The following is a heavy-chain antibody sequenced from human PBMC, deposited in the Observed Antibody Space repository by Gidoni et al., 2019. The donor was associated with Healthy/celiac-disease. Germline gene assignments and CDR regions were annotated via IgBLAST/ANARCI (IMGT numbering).Heavy chain of an antibody. CDR2: IYYSGST. J-gene: IGHJ6*02. Sequence: QLQLQESGTGLVKPSETLSLTCTVSGGSISSSSYYWGWIRQPPGKGLEWIGSIYYSGSTYYNPSLKSRVTISADTAVYYCARHWYCSGGSCYLGWHYYYYGMDVWGQGTTVTVSS. CDR1: GGSISSSSYY. CDR3: YYYGMDV. V-gene: IGHV4-39*01. D-gene: IGHD2-15*01.